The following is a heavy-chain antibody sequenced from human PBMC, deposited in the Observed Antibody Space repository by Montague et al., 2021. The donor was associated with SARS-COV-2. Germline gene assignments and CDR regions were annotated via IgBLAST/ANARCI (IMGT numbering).Heavy chain of an antibody. Sequence: SETLSLTCGVSGGSLSGYHWSWIRQPPGRGLEWIGEIGPSGSTNYNPSLKSRVTISLDTSKNQFSLKLTSVTAADTAVYYCARGLIDITTMVVVFTGASLYFDYWGQGTLVTVSS. J-gene: IGHJ4*02. D-gene: IGHD3-22*01. V-gene: IGHV4-34*01. CDR1: GGSLSGYH. CDR2: IGPSGST. CDR3: ARGLIDITTMVVVFTGASLYFDY.